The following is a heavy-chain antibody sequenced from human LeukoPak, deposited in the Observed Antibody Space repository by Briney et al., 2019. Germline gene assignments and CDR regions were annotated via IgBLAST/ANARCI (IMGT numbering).Heavy chain of an antibody. CDR2: IYYSGST. CDR1: GGSIRSYY. V-gene: IGHV4-59*01. J-gene: IGHJ5*02. Sequence: PSETLSLTXTVSGGSIRSYYWSWIWQPPGKGLEWIGYIYYSGSTNYNPSLKSRVTISVDTSKNQFSLKLSSVTAADTAVYYCARDNNNWYGWFDPWGQGTLVTVSS. D-gene: IGHD1-1*01. CDR3: ARDNNNWYGWFDP.